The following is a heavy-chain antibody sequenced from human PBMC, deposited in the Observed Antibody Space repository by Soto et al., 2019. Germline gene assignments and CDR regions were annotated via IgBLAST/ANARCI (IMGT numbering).Heavy chain of an antibody. CDR3: AKERRYSFDALDL. Sequence: SLRLSCAASGFTFSRYIMHWVRQAPGKGLEWVAVISYDGSDKYYADSVRGRFTISRDNTKNTVWLQMNSLRGEDTAVYYCAKERRYSFDALDLWGQGTLVT. CDR2: ISYDGSDK. CDR1: GFTFSRYI. V-gene: IGHV3-30*18. J-gene: IGHJ3*01. D-gene: IGHD5-18*01.